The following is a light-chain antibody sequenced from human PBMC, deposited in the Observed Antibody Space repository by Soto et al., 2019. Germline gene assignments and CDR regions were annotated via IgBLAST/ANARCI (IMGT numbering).Light chain of an antibody. CDR3: QQLNGYLALT. Sequence: DIQMTQSPSTLSASVGDRVTITCRASQSVSNWLAWYQQKPGEAPKLLIYDASTLERGVPSRFSGSGSGTEFTLTISSLQPEDFATYYCQQLNGYLALTFGGGTTVEIK. V-gene: IGKV1-5*01. J-gene: IGKJ4*01. CDR1: QSVSNW. CDR2: DAS.